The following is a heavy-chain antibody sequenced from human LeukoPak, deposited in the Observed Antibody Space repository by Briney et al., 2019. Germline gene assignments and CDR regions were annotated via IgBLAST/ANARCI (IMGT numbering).Heavy chain of an antibody. J-gene: IGHJ4*02. CDR2: RYYSGNT. V-gene: IGHV4-39*01. Sequence: SETLSLTSTVSGGSISSSSYFWGWIRQPPGRGLEWIGGRYYSGNTYYNPSLKSRVTISVDTSKNQFSLKLSSVTAADTAVYYCATSHDYGDYWGQGTLVTVSS. CDR3: ATSHDYGDY. CDR1: GGSISSSSYF.